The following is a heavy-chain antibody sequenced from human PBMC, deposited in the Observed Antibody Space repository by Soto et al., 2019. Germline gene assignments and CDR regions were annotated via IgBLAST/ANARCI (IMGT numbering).Heavy chain of an antibody. CDR2: ISSSSSYI. D-gene: IGHD6-13*01. Sequence: PGGSLRLSCAASGFTFSSYSMNWVRQAPGKGLEWVSSISSSSSYIYYADSVKGRFTISRDNAKNSLYLQMNSLRAEDTTMYYCARDPLGYSSPLYFDYWGQGTLVTVSS. CDR3: ARDPLGYSSPLYFDY. CDR1: GFTFSSYS. J-gene: IGHJ4*02. V-gene: IGHV3-21*01.